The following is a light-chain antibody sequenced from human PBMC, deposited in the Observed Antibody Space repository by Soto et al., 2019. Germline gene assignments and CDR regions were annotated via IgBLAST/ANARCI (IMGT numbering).Light chain of an antibody. CDR2: GAS. Sequence: IVLTQSPGTLSLSPGERATLSCRASQSVSGSYLAWYQQKPGQAPRLLIYGASTRATGIPDRFSSSGTGTYLTLTITRLETEDFAMYYCQQYGGSPGTFGQETNVEIK. V-gene: IGKV3-20*01. CDR1: QSVSGSY. CDR3: QQYGGSPGT. J-gene: IGKJ1*01.